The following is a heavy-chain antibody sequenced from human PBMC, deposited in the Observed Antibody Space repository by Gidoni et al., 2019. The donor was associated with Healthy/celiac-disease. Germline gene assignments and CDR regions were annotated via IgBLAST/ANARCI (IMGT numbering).Heavy chain of an antibody. CDR1: GFTFSNAW. J-gene: IGHJ4*02. CDR3: TTTYSSSSCDY. D-gene: IGHD6-6*01. CDR2: IKSKTDGGTT. Sequence: EVQLVESGGGLVKPGGSLRLSCAASGFTFSNAWMSWVRQAPGKGLEWGGRIKSKTDGGTTDYAAPVKGRFTISRDDSKNTLYLQMNSLKTEDTAVYYCTTTYSSSSCDYWGQGTLVTVSS. V-gene: IGHV3-15*01.